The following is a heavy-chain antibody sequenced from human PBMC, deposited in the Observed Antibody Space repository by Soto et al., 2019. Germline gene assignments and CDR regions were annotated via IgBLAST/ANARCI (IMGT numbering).Heavy chain of an antibody. CDR1: GGSLSGYC. CDR2: INHSGST. D-gene: IGHD4-17*01. J-gene: IGHJ4*02. Sequence: PSETLSLTCAVYGGSLSGYCWSWIRQRPGKGQEWIGEINHSGSTNYNPSLKSRVTISVDTSKNQFSLKLSSVTAADTAVYYCASTTVTTHFDYWGQGTLVTVSS. CDR3: ASTTVTTHFDY. V-gene: IGHV4-34*09.